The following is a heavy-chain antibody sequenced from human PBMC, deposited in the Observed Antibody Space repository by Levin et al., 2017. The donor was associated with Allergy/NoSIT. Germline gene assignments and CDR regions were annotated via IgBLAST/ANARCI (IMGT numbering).Heavy chain of an antibody. CDR2: INWNGGST. D-gene: IGHD3-10*01. J-gene: IGHJ4*02. CDR1: GFTFDDYG. CDR3: ARDSNYYGSGSPPFGY. V-gene: IGHV3-20*04. Sequence: RTGGSLRLSCAASGFTFDDYGRSWVRQAPGKGLEWVSGINWNGGSTDYADSVKGRFTISRDNAKNSLYLQMDSLRAEDTALYYCARDSNYYGSGSPPFGYWGQGTLVTVAS.